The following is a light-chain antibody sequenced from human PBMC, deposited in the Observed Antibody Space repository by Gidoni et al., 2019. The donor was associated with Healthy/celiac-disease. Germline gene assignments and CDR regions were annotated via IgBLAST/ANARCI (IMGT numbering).Light chain of an antibody. CDR1: QSISSY. CDR2: AAS. J-gene: IGKJ1*01. CDR3: QQSYSTPST. V-gene: IGKV1-39*01. Sequence: EIQMTQSPSSLSASVGDRVTITCRPSQSISSYLNWYQQKPGKAPKLLIYAASSLQSGVPSRFSGSGSGTDFTLTISSLQPEDFATYYCQQSYSTPSTFGQGTKVEIK.